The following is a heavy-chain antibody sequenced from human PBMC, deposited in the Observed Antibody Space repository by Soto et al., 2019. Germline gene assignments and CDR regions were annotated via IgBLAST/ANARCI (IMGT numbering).Heavy chain of an antibody. CDR2: IYYSGST. J-gene: IGHJ4*02. Sequence: SETLSLTCTVSGGSISSGGYYWSWIRQHPGKGLEWIGYIYYSGSTYYNPSLKSRVTISVDTSKNQFSLKLSSVTAADTAVYYCARLGSIAADDFDYWGQGTLVTVSS. D-gene: IGHD6-25*01. CDR1: GGSISSGGYY. CDR3: ARLGSIAADDFDY. V-gene: IGHV4-31*03.